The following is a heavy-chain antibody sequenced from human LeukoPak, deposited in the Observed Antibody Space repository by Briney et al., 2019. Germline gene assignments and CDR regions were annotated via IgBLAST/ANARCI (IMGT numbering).Heavy chain of an antibody. J-gene: IGHJ4*02. Sequence: PGGSLRLSCAASGFTFSSHAMTWVRQPPGKGLEWVSGISGSGGNTYYADSVKGRFTISRDNSKNTLSVQMNSLRAEDTAVYYCVKVAHNSGYYYFDYWGQGTLVAVST. CDR3: VKVAHNSGYYYFDY. CDR2: ISGSGGNT. V-gene: IGHV3-23*01. D-gene: IGHD3-22*01. CDR1: GFTFSSHA.